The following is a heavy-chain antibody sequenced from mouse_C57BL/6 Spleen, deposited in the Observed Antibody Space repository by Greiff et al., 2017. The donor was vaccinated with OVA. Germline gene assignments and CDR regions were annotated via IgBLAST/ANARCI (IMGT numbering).Heavy chain of an antibody. CDR1: GYAFTNYL. Sequence: VQLMESGAELVRPGTSVKVSCKASGYAFTNYLIEWVKQRPGPGLAWIGVINPGSGGTNYNEKFKGKATLTADKSASTAYMQLSSLTAEDSAVYFCARGGNYSNSWFAYWGQGTLVTVSA. CDR3: ARGGNYSNSWFAY. CDR2: INPGSGGT. D-gene: IGHD2-5*01. J-gene: IGHJ3*01. V-gene: IGHV1-54*01.